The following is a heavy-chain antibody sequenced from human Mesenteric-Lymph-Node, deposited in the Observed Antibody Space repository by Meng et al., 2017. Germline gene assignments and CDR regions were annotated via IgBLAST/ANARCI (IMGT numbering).Heavy chain of an antibody. CDR1: GLAVSRNY. CDR3: TKALYNIVQGYYLDY. V-gene: IGHV3-53*01. J-gene: IGHJ4*02. CDR2: IYGTGST. D-gene: IGHD2/OR15-2a*01. Sequence: GGPLRLSCATPGLAVSRNYMSWVRQAPGKGLEWVSIIYGTGSTFYAESVKGRFTISRDNSKDTLFLQMSSLGVDDTAVYYCTKALYNIVQGYYLDYWGQGALVTVSS.